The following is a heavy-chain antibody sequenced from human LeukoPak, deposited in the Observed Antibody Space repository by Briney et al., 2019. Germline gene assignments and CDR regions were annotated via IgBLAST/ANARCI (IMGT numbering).Heavy chain of an antibody. D-gene: IGHD2-15*01. CDR3: AREGYCSGGSCADYYYYYYMDV. CDR1: GFPLSSHA. CDR2: TSSSDAGT. Sequence: GGSLRLSCAASGFPLSSHAMSWVRQAPGKGLEWVSATSSSDAGTYYADSVRGRFTISRDNSKNTLYLQMNSLRAEDAAVYYCAREGYCSGGSCADYYYYYYMDVWGKGTTVTVSS. J-gene: IGHJ6*03. V-gene: IGHV3-23*01.